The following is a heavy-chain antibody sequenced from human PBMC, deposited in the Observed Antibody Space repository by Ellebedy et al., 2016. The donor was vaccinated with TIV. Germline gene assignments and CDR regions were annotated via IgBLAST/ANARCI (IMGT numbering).Heavy chain of an antibody. CDR1: GFTFSSHD. J-gene: IGHJ4*02. V-gene: IGHV3-13*01. CDR3: ARATSGFDY. D-gene: IGHD5-24*01. Sequence: PGGSLTLSCAASGFTFSSHDMHWVRQPTGKGLEWVSGITSAGDTYYQGSVKGRFIISRDSAKNSLYLQMNSRRAEDTAVYYCARATSGFDYWGQGALATVSS. CDR2: ITSAGDT.